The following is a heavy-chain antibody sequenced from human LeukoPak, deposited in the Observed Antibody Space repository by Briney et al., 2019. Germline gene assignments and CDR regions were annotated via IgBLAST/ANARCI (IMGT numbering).Heavy chain of an antibody. CDR3: ARDRHIVVVTAIPRGMDV. J-gene: IGHJ6*02. CDR2: IKQDGSER. CDR1: GFTFSSYW. Sequence: PGGSLRLSCAASGFTFSSYWMSWVRQAPGKGLEWVANIKQDGSERYYVDSVKGRFTISRDNAKNSLYLQMNSLRAEDTAVYYCARDRHIVVVTAIPRGMDVWGQGTTVTVSS. V-gene: IGHV3-7*01. D-gene: IGHD2-21*02.